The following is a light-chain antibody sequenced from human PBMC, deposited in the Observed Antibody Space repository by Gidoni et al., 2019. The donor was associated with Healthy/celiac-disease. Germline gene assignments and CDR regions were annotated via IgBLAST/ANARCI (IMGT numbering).Light chain of an antibody. Sequence: QSVLTPPPSVSVSPGQRVTISCTGISSNIGAGYDVHWYQQHPGTAPKLLSYGNSNRPSGVPDRFSGSKSGTSASLAITGLQAEDEADYYCQSYDSSLSGWVFGGGTKLTVL. CDR3: QSYDSSLSGWV. V-gene: IGLV1-40*01. J-gene: IGLJ3*02. CDR1: SSNIGAGYD. CDR2: GNS.